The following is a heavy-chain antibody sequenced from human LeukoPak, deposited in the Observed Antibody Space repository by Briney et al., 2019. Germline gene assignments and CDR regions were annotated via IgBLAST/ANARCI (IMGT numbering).Heavy chain of an antibody. CDR1: GDSVNGSPYY. CDR3: ARGQRRVRGYSNYYYYYMDV. D-gene: IGHD4-11*01. J-gene: IGHJ6*03. Sequence: SETLSLTCTVSGDSVNGSPYYWGWIRQTPGKGLEYIASMFYYGLTYYNPSLKSRVTISVDTSKNQFSLKLSSVTAADTAVYYCARGQRRVRGYSNYYYYYMDVWGKGTTVTVSS. CDR2: MFYYGLT. V-gene: IGHV4-39*07.